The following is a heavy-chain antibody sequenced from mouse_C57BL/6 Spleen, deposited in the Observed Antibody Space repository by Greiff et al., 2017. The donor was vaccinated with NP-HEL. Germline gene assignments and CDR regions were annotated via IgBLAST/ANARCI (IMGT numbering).Heavy chain of an antibody. CDR3: ARYRYYGSSFYFDY. CDR1: CNSNTMDY. D-gene: IGHD1-1*01. Sequence: VQLKQSGPGLAKPSQTLSLTCSVTCNSNTMDYWNWIRTFPGPHLDYMGYISSSGSTYYNPSLKSRISITRDTSKNQYYRQLNSVTTEDTATYYCARYRYYGSSFYFDYWGQGTTLTVSS. CDR2: ISSSGST. J-gene: IGHJ2*01. V-gene: IGHV3-8*01.